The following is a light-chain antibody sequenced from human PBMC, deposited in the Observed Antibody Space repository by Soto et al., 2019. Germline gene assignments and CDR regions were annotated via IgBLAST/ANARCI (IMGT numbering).Light chain of an antibody. Sequence: EIVLTQSPGTLSLSPGERATLSCRASQSVGNNQLAWYQQKPGQAPRFLIYDASSRATGILDRFSGSGSGTDFTLTISRLEPEDFAVYYCQQYGSTPLTFGGGTKVEIK. CDR3: QQYGSTPLT. CDR1: QSVGNNQ. V-gene: IGKV3-20*01. J-gene: IGKJ4*01. CDR2: DAS.